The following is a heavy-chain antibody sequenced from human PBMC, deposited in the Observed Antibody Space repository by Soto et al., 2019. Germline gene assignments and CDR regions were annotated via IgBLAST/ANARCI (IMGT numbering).Heavy chain of an antibody. D-gene: IGHD6-13*01. J-gene: IGHJ6*02. CDR2: ISGSGSST. V-gene: IGHV3-23*01. Sequence: EVQVLESGGGLVQPGGSLRLSCAASGFTFSSYAMNWVRQAPGKGLEWVSGISGSGSSTYYADSVRGRFTISRDNSKNTLYLQMNSLRAEDTAVYPCAKVQQLLRTAYFHYGMDVWGQGTTVTVSS. CDR3: AKVQQLLRTAYFHYGMDV. CDR1: GFTFSSYA.